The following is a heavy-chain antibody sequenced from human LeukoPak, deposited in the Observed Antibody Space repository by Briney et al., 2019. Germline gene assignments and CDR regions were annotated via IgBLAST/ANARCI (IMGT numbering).Heavy chain of an antibody. CDR3: ATSTMLYTIPYFGY. J-gene: IGHJ4*02. CDR2: INHSGST. D-gene: IGHD2-8*01. Sequence: SETLSLTCAVYGGSFSGYYWSWIRQPPGKGLEWIGEINHSGSTNYNPSLKSRVTISVDTSKNQFSLKLSSVTAGDTAVYYCATSTMLYTIPYFGYWGRGTLVTVPS. CDR1: GGSFSGYY. V-gene: IGHV4-34*01.